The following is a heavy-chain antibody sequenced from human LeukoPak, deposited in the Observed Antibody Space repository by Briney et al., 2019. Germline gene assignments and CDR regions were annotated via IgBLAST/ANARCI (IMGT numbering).Heavy chain of an antibody. V-gene: IGHV3-23*01. D-gene: IGHD2-21*02. CDR1: GITFSSYG. CDR2: ISSTGGTT. Sequence: GGTLRLSCAASGITFSSYGMSWVRQAPGKGLEWVSSISSTGGTTYYADSVKGRFTISRDNAKNSLYLQMNSLRAEDTAVYYCARAYCGGGCYSYYYYYMDVWGKGTTVTVSS. CDR3: ARAYCGGGCYSYYYYYMDV. J-gene: IGHJ6*03.